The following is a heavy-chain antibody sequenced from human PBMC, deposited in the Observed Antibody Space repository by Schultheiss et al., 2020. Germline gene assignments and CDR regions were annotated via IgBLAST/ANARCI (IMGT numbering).Heavy chain of an antibody. Sequence: SETLSLTCTVSGGSISSYYWSWIRQPPGKGLEWIGYIYYSGSTNYNPSLKSRVTISVDTSKNQFSLKLSSVTAADTAVYYCARVGYGVGWFDPWGQGTLVTVSS. CDR3: ARVGYGVGWFDP. CDR2: IYYSGST. V-gene: IGHV4-59*01. D-gene: IGHD4-17*01. J-gene: IGHJ5*02. CDR1: GGSISSYY.